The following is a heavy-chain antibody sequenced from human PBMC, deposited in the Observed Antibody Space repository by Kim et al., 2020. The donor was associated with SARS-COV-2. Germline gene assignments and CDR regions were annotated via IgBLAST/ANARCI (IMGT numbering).Heavy chain of an antibody. CDR2: INPNSGGT. Sequence: ASVKVSCKASGYTFTGYYMHWVRQAPGQGLEWMGRINPNSGGTNYAQKFQGRVTMTRDTSISTAYMELSRLRSDDTAVYYCASLPLPASSYRAAYYYYGMDVWGQGTTVTVSS. J-gene: IGHJ6*02. CDR3: ASLPLPASSYRAAYYYYGMDV. CDR1: GYTFTGYY. D-gene: IGHD1-26*01. V-gene: IGHV1-2*06.